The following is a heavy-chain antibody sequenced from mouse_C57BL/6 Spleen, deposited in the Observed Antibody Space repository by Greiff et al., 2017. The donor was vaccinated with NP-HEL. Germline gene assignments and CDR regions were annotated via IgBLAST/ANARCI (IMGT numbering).Heavy chain of an antibody. CDR1: GFTFSNYW. D-gene: IGHD2-5*01. V-gene: IGHV6-3*01. CDR3: TYYSNSAWFAY. CDR2: IRLKSDNYAT. Sequence: EVKVEESGGGLVQPGGSMKLSCVASGFTFSNYWMNWVRQSPEKGLEWVAQIRLKSDNYATHYAESVKGRFTISRDDSKSSVYLQMNNLRAEDTGIYYCTYYSNSAWFAYWGQGTLVTVSA. J-gene: IGHJ3*01.